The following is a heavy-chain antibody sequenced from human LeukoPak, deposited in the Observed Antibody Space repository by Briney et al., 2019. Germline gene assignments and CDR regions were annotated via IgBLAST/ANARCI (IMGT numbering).Heavy chain of an antibody. J-gene: IGHJ5*02. D-gene: IGHD2-2*01. Sequence: ASVKVSFKASGCTFTRYYMHSVRQSPGQGPEGMGWINPNSGGTDYTQKLQGRMTMTRDTSISTAYMELSRLKSDDTSVYYCARGGLRCSSTSCYRNWFDPWGQGTLVTVSS. CDR1: GCTFTRYY. CDR3: ARGGLRCSSTSCYRNWFDP. CDR2: INPNSGGT. V-gene: IGHV1-2*02.